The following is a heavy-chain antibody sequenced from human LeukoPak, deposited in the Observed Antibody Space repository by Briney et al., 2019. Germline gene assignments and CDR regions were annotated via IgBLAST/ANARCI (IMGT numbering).Heavy chain of an antibody. CDR2: INPSGGST. CDR3: ARASYYDSSGYHAFDI. CDR1: GYTFTSYY. D-gene: IGHD3-22*01. Sequence: GASVKVSCKASGYTFTSYYMHWVRQAPGQGLEWMGIINPSGGSTSYAQKFQGRVTMTRDMSTSTVYMELSSLRSEDTAVYYCARASYYDSSGYHAFDIWGQGTMVTVSS. J-gene: IGHJ3*02. V-gene: IGHV1-46*01.